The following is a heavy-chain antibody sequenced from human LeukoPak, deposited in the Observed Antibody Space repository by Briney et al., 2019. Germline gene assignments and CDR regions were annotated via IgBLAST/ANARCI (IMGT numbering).Heavy chain of an antibody. D-gene: IGHD5-18*01. CDR3: ARGGYSYGYMGYSDY. CDR1: GYTFNYYG. J-gene: IGHJ4*02. V-gene: IGHV1-18*01. CDR2: ISGYTGST. Sequence: ASVKVSCKASGYTFNYYGISWVRQAPGQGLEWMGWISGYTGSTNYAQRLQGRVTMTTDTSTSTAYMELRSLRSDDTAVYYCARGGYSYGYMGYSDYWGQGTLVTVSS.